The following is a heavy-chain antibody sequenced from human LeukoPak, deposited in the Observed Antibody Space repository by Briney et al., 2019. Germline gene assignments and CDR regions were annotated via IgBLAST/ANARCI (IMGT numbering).Heavy chain of an antibody. CDR3: AREKDTAMAEDAFDI. CDR1: GFTVSSNY. Sequence: PGGSLRLSCAASGFTVSSNYMSWVRQAPGKGLEWVSVIYSGGSTYYADSVKGRFTISRDNSKNTLYLQMNSLRAEDTAVYYCAREKDTAMAEDAFDIWGQGTMVTVSS. J-gene: IGHJ3*02. V-gene: IGHV3-53*01. D-gene: IGHD5-18*01. CDR2: IYSGGST.